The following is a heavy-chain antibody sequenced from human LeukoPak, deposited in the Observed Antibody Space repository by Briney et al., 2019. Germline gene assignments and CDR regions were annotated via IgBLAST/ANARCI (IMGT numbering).Heavy chain of an antibody. D-gene: IGHD4-17*01. J-gene: IGHJ4*02. CDR2: VNPTSGST. CDR1: GYTFITYY. V-gene: IGHV1-46*01. CDR3: ARGSYGDYKRMDDQGY. Sequence: ASVKVSCKASGYTFITYYMHWVRQAPGQGLEWMGIVNPTSGSTSYAQKFQGRVTMTRDTSTSTVHMELSSLRSEDTAVYYCARGSYGDYKRMDDQGYWGQGTLVTVSS.